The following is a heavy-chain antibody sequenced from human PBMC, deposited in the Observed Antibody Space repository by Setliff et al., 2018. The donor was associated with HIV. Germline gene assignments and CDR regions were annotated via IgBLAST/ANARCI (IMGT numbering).Heavy chain of an antibody. V-gene: IGHV1-2*06. D-gene: IGHD4-17*01. CDR1: GYTFTGYY. Sequence: ASVKVSCKASGYTFTGYYMHWVRQAPGQGLEWMGRINPNSGGTNYAQKLQGRVTMTTDRSTSTAYMELRSLRSDDTAVYYCARTFDYGDSRYPFDYWGQGTLVTVSS. J-gene: IGHJ4*02. CDR3: ARTFDYGDSRYPFDY. CDR2: INPNSGGT.